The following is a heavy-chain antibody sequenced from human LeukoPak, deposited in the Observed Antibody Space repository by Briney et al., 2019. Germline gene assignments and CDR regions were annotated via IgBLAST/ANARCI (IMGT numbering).Heavy chain of an antibody. Sequence: PGGSLRLSCAASGFTFNSYNMYWVRQAPGKGLEWVAVISYDGINKYYADSVKDRFTISRDNSKNTLYLLMNSLREEDTAVYYCAKNPHSHPSYGGSFDYWGQGTLVTVSS. J-gene: IGHJ4*02. D-gene: IGHD5-12*01. V-gene: IGHV3-30*18. CDR1: GFTFNSYN. CDR2: ISYDGINK. CDR3: AKNPHSHPSYGGSFDY.